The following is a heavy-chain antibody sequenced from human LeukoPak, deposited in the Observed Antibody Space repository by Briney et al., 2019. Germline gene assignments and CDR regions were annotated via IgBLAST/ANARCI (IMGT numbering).Heavy chain of an antibody. CDR1: GGSISSHY. Sequence: SETLSLTWTVSGGSISSHYWSWIRQPPGKGLEWIGYIYYSGSTNYNPSLKSRVTISVDTSKNQFSLKLSSVTAADTAVYYCARGPRWELREAAFDIWGQGTMVTVSS. CDR3: ARGPRWELREAAFDI. J-gene: IGHJ3*02. V-gene: IGHV4-59*11. CDR2: IYYSGST. D-gene: IGHD2-15*01.